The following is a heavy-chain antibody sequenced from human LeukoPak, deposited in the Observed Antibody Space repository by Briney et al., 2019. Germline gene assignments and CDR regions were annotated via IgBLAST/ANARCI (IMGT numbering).Heavy chain of an antibody. Sequence: ASXKVSCKASXYTFTSYGTSWVRQAPGQGLEWMGWISAYNGNTNYAQKLQGRVTMTTDTSTSTAYMELRSLRSDDTAVYYCARATRYYYDSGWFDPWGQGTLVTVSS. CDR1: XYTFTSYG. V-gene: IGHV1-18*01. CDR3: ARATRYYYDSGWFDP. D-gene: IGHD3-22*01. J-gene: IGHJ5*02. CDR2: ISAYNGNT.